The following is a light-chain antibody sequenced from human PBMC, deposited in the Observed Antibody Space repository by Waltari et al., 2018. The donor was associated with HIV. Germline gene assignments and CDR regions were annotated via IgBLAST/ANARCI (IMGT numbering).Light chain of an antibody. CDR2: WNT. J-gene: IGLJ3*02. CDR3: AVWDVSLSAQV. Sequence: QSVLSQSPSISGTPGQRVSISCSGSSSNIGGQYVSWYQQVPGTTPKPLIFWNTQRPSGVSDRFSGSVSGTSASPAISVLRSEDEADYYCAVWDVSLSAQVFGGGTTLTVL. V-gene: IGLV1-47*01. CDR1: SSNIGGQY.